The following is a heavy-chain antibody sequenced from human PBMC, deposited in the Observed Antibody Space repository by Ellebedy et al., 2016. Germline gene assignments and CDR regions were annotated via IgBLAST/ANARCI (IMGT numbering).Heavy chain of an antibody. Sequence: ESLRLSXTVSGGSIISSSYYWTWILQPPGRRLEYIWYIFYSGTTNYNPSLESRVTISVDTSKNHFSLKLTSVTAADTAVYFCARDPAGGHFDSWGQGTLVTVSS. CDR3: ARDPAGGHFDS. D-gene: IGHD3-10*01. CDR1: GGSIISSSYY. CDR2: IFYSGTT. J-gene: IGHJ4*02. V-gene: IGHV4-61*03.